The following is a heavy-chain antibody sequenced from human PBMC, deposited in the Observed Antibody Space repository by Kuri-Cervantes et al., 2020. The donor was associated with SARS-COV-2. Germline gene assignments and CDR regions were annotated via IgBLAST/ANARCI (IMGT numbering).Heavy chain of an antibody. J-gene: IGHJ5*02. V-gene: IGHV2-5*05. D-gene: IGHD1-26*01. CDR2: IYWDDDK. Sequence: SGPTLVKPTQTLTLTCTFSGFSLSTSGVGVGWIRQPPGKALEWLALIYWDDDKRYGPSLKSRLTITKDTSKNQVVLTMTNMEPVDTATYYCARMANSGSANWFDPWGQGTLVTVSS. CDR3: ARMANSGSANWFDP. CDR1: GFSLSTSGVG.